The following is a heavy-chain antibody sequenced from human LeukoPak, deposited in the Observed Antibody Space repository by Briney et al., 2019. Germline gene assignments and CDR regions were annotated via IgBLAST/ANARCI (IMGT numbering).Heavy chain of an antibody. CDR2: ISGNNDNP. CDR3: ARDGTSTDDY. V-gene: IGHV1-18*01. CDR1: GYTFSNFG. Sequence: ASVKVSCKASGYTFSNFGISWVRQAPGQGLEWMGWISGNNDNPNYGQNFQGRFTVTSDSSTSTAYMELRNLRPDDTAVYYCARDGTSTDDYWGQGTLVTVSS. D-gene: IGHD2-2*01. J-gene: IGHJ4*02.